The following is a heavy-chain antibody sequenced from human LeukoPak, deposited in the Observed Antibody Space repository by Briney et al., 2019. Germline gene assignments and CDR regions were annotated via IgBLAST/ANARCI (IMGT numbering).Heavy chain of an antibody. J-gene: IGHJ4*02. CDR2: IYPGDSET. D-gene: IGHD6-19*01. CDR3: ARRQSGWLASDY. V-gene: IGHV5-51*01. CDR1: GYSFTNYW. Sequence: GESLKISCKGSGYSFTNYWIGWVRQMPGKGLEWMGIIYPGDSETRYSPSFQGQVTISADKSISTAYLQWNSLKASDTAIYYCARRQSGWLASDYWGQGTLVTVSS.